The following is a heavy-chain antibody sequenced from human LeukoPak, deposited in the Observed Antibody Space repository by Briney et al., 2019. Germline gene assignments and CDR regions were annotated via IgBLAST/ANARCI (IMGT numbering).Heavy chain of an antibody. CDR2: IYYSGST. Sequence: PSETLSLTCTVSGGSISSYYWSWIRQPPGKGLEWIGYIYYSGSTNYNPSLKSRVTISVDTSKNQFSLKLSSVTAADTAVYYCAREQERYGMDVWGQGTTVTVSS. D-gene: IGHD5-24*01. V-gene: IGHV4-59*01. CDR1: GGSISSYY. CDR3: AREQERYGMDV. J-gene: IGHJ6*02.